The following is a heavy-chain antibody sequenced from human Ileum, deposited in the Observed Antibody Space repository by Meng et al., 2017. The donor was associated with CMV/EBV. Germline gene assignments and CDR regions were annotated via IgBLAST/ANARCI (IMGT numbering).Heavy chain of an antibody. CDR1: GASFSSSVYY. CDR3: ARARYYDSRYFDN. J-gene: IGHJ4*02. D-gene: IGHD3-22*01. Sequence: QGHSAEEGPGRVMPYPTAPLQCPFYGASFSSSVYYWSWMRQLPGKGLEWIGYIHYSRSIYDNPYLKRRVTISEDTSKNQFSLKLNSGTAADTAVYYCARARYYDSRYFDNWGQGTLVTVSS. CDR2: IHYSRSI. V-gene: IGHV4-30-4*08.